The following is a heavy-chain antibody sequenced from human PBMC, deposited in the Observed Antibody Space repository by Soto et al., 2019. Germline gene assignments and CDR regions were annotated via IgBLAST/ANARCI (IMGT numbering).Heavy chain of an antibody. CDR3: ARFNPLEWLLFDY. CDR2: IYYSGST. Sequence: PSETLSLTCTVSGGSISSYYWSWIRQPPGKGLEWIGYIYYSGSTNYNPSLKSRVTISVDTSKNQFSLKLSSVTAADTAVYYCARFNPLEWLLFDYWGQGTLVTVSS. J-gene: IGHJ4*02. V-gene: IGHV4-59*08. CDR1: GGSISSYY. D-gene: IGHD3-3*01.